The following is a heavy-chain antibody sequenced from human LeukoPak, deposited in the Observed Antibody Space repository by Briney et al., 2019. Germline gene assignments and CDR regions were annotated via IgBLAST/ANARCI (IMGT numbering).Heavy chain of an antibody. CDR2: INPNSGGT. CDR3: ARDLGVTTETSLVY. CDR1: GYTFTGYY. V-gene: IGHV1-2*02. J-gene: IGHJ4*02. D-gene: IGHD4-11*01. Sequence: ASVKVSCKASGYTFTGYYMHWVRQAPGQGLEWMGWINPNSGGTNYAQKFQGRVTMTRDTSISTAYMELSRLRSDDTAVYYCARDLGVTTETSLVYWGQGTLVTVSS.